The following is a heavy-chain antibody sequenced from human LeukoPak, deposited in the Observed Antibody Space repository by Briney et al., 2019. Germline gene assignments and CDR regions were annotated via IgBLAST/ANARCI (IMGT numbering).Heavy chain of an antibody. Sequence: SETLSLTCAVYGGSFSGYYWSWIRQPPGKGLEWIGEINHSGSTYYNPSLKSRVTISVDRSKNQFSLKLSSVTAADTVVYYCARGVVANGDFDYWGQGTLVTVSS. CDR1: GGSFSGYY. D-gene: IGHD2-15*01. J-gene: IGHJ4*02. CDR3: ARGVVANGDFDY. V-gene: IGHV4-34*01. CDR2: INHSGST.